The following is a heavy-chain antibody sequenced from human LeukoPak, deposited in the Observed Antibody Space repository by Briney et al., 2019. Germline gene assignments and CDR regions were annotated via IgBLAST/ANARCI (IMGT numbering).Heavy chain of an antibody. CDR2: MNPNSGNT. D-gene: IGHD6-13*01. J-gene: IGHJ6*03. V-gene: IGHV1-8*03. CDR1: GYTFTSYD. Sequence: ASVKVSCKASGYTFTSYDINWVRQATGQGLEWMGWMNPNSGNTGYAQKFQGRVTITRNTSISTAYMELSSLRSEDTAVYYCARGIAAHYYYYYYMDVWGKGTTVTVSS. CDR3: ARGIAAHYYYYYYMDV.